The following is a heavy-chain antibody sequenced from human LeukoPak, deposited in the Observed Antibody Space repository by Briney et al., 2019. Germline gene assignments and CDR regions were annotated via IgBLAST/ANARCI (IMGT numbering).Heavy chain of an antibody. CDR2: ISGSGGST. D-gene: IGHD6-19*01. V-gene: IGHV3-23*01. CDR1: GFTFSSYA. Sequence: PEGSLRLSCAASGFTFSSYAMSWVRQAPGRGLEWVSAISGSGGSTYYADSVKGRFTISRDNSKNTLYLQMNSLRAEDTAVYYCAKGPLIAVAGTGIDYWGQGTLVTVSS. CDR3: AKGPLIAVAGTGIDY. J-gene: IGHJ4*02.